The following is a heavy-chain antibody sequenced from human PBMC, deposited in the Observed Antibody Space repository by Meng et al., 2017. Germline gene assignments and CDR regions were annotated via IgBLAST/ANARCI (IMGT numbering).Heavy chain of an antibody. CDR1: GFTFSSYA. J-gene: IGHJ2*01. Sequence: GESLKISCAASGFTFSSYAMHWVRQAPGKGLEWVAVISYDGSNKYYADSVKGRFTISRDNAKNSLYVQMNSLRVEDTALYFCARERGSRQFDLWGRGTLVTVSS. V-gene: IGHV3-30*07. CDR3: ARERGSRQFDL. CDR2: ISYDGSNK. D-gene: IGHD3-10*01.